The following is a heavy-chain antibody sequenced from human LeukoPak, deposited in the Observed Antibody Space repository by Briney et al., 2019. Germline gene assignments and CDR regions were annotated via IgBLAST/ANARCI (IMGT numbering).Heavy chain of an antibody. CDR1: VFTFSSYW. D-gene: IGHD1-26*01. CDR3: ARTTDAEENLNYYYYYGMGV. V-gene: IGHV3-74*01. J-gene: IGHJ6*02. CDR2: INGDGSST. Sequence: GGSLRLSCAASVFTFSSYWMHCVRQAPGKGLVWVSRINGDGSSTSYADSVKGRFTTSRDNAKKTLFLQMRSLRAEDTAVYYCARTTDAEENLNYYYYYGMGVWGQGTTVTVSS.